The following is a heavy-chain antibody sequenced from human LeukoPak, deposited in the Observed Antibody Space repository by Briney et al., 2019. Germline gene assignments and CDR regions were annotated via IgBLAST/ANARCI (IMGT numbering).Heavy chain of an antibody. CDR1: GFAFSTYW. V-gene: IGHV3-74*01. D-gene: IGHD4-17*01. Sequence: GGSLRLSCVASGFAFSTYWMHWVRQAPGKGLLWVSRLSGDGSSTRFADSLKGRFTISRDTAKNTLYLQMNSLRAEDTAVYFCARASTTVPNLLDNWGQGTLVTVSS. CDR3: ARASTTVPNLLDN. CDR2: LSGDGSST. J-gene: IGHJ4*02.